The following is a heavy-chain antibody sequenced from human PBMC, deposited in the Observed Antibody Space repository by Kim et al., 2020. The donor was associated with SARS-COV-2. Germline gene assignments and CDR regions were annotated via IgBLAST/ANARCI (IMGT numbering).Heavy chain of an antibody. Sequence: GGSLRLSCAASGFTFSSSWMHWVRQAPGKGLVWLSHISNDGYTTAYADSVEGRFTVSRDNAKNTLYLQMNSLRAEDTAVYFCARSPSGPEGYWGQGTLVTVSS. CDR1: GFTFSSSW. CDR2: ISNDGYTT. J-gene: IGHJ4*02. V-gene: IGHV3-74*01. CDR3: ARSPSGPEGY.